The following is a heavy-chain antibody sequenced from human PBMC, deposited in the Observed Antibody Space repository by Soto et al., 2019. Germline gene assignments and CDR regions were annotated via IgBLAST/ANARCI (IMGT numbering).Heavy chain of an antibody. CDR2: IYTGGST. CDR1: GFTVSSNY. V-gene: IGHV3-66*01. Sequence: GGSLRLSCAASGFTVSSNYMSWVRQAPGKGLEWVSVIYTGGSTYYADSVKGRFTISRDNSKNTLYLQMNSLRAEDTAVYYCARDYGGSGRFDYWGQGTLVTLSS. CDR3: ARDYGGSGRFDY. J-gene: IGHJ4*02. D-gene: IGHD4-17*01.